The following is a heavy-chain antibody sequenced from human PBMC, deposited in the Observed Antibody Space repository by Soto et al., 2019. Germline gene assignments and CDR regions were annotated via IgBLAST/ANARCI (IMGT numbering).Heavy chain of an antibody. Sequence: PGGSLILSCAASGFTFSSYVMHWVRQAPGKGLEWVAVISYDGSNKYYADSVKGRFTISRDNSKNTLYLQMNSLRAEDTAVYYCAKDRDDFWSGYYTPDPWGQGTLVTVSS. D-gene: IGHD3-3*01. J-gene: IGHJ5*02. CDR2: ISYDGSNK. CDR3: AKDRDDFWSGYYTPDP. V-gene: IGHV3-30*18. CDR1: GFTFSSYV.